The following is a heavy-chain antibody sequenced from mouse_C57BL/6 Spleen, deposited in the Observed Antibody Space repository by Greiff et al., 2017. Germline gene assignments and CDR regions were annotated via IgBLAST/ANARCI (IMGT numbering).Heavy chain of an antibody. J-gene: IGHJ4*01. Sequence: QVQLQQPGAELVMPGASVKLSCKASGYTFTSYWMHWVKQRPGQGLEWIGEIDPSDSYTNSNQKFKGKSTLPVDKSSSTAYMQLSSLTSEGSAVYYCARGGAYAMDYWGQGTSVTVSS. CDR3: ARGGAYAMDY. V-gene: IGHV1-69*01. CDR2: IDPSDSYT. CDR1: GYTFTSYW.